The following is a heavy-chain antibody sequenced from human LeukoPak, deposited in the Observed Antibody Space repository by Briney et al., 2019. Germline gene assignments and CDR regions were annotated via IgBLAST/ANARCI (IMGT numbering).Heavy chain of an antibody. Sequence: GASVKVSCKASGYTFTSYGISWVRQAPGQGLEWMGWISAYNGNTNYAQKLQGRVTMTTDTSTSTAYMELRSLRSDDTAVYYCARDHQGSSGWYGVAYYYYGMDVWGQGTTVTVSS. D-gene: IGHD6-19*01. V-gene: IGHV1-18*01. J-gene: IGHJ6*02. CDR1: GYTFTSYG. CDR3: ARDHQGSSGWYGVAYYYYGMDV. CDR2: ISAYNGNT.